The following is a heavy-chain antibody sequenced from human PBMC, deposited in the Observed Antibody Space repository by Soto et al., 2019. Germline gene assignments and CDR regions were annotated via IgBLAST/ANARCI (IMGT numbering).Heavy chain of an antibody. Sequence: SESLAPTCTVSGGTVSSGSYYRSWIRQPPWKGLEWIGYIYYSGSTNYNPSLKSRVTISVDTSKNQFSLKLSSVTAADTAVYYCARGIRGVTHTHNWFDPWGQGTLVTVS. V-gene: IGHV4-61*01. CDR3: ARGIRGVTHTHNWFDP. CDR1: GGTVSSGSYY. D-gene: IGHD3-10*01. CDR2: IYYSGST. J-gene: IGHJ5*02.